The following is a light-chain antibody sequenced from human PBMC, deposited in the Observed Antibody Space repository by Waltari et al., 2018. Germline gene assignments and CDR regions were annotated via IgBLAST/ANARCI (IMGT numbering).Light chain of an antibody. CDR3: ASYTNTNTII. J-gene: IGLJ2*01. CDR2: DVT. V-gene: IGLV2-14*03. Sequence: WYQQHPGKAPRLIIFDVTRWPSGVSHRFSCSKSGSAASLTISGLQAEDEADYYCASYTNTNTIIFGEGTKVAVL.